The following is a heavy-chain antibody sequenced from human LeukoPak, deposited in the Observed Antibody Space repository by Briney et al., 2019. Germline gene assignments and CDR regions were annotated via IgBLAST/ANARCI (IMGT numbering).Heavy chain of an antibody. D-gene: IGHD3-10*01. Sequence: ASVKVSCKASGYTFTGYYMHWVRQAPGQGLEWMGWINPNSGGINYAQKLQGRVTMTRDTSISTAYMELSRLRSDDTAVYYCAREGEYYSESGNLVDASDVWGQGTMVTVTA. CDR2: INPNSGGI. CDR3: AREGEYYSESGNLVDASDV. J-gene: IGHJ3*01. V-gene: IGHV1-2*02. CDR1: GYTFTGYY.